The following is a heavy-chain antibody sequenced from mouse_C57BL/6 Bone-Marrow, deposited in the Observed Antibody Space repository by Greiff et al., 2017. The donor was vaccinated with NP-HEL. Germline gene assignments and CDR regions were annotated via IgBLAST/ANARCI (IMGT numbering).Heavy chain of an antibody. CDR2: IDPSDSYT. CDR1: GYTFTSYW. J-gene: IGHJ3*01. D-gene: IGHD3-2*02. Sequence: QVQLKQPGAELVKPGASVKLSCKASGYTFTSYWMQWVKQRPGQGLEWIGEIDPSDSYTNYNQKFKGKATLTVDTSSSTAYMQLSSLTSEDSAVYYCARCLDSSGYWFAYWGQGTLVTVSA. CDR3: ARCLDSSGYWFAY. V-gene: IGHV1-50*01.